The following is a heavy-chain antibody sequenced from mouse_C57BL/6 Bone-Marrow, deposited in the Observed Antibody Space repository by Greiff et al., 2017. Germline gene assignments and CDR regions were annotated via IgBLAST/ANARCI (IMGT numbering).Heavy chain of an antibody. CDR2: ISYDGSN. Sequence: EVQLQESGPGLVKPSQSLSLTCSVTGYSITSGYYWNWIRQFPGNKLEWMGYISYDGSNNYNPSLKNRISITRDTSKNQFFLKLNSVTTEDTATYYCARDERLRQNAMDYWGQGTSVTVSS. J-gene: IGHJ4*01. D-gene: IGHD2-4*01. CDR3: ARDERLRQNAMDY. CDR1: GYSITSGYY. V-gene: IGHV3-6*01.